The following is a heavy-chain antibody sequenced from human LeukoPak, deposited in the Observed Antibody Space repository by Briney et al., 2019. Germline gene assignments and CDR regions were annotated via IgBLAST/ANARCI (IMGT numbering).Heavy chain of an antibody. CDR1: GGSISSYY. CDR3: ARVSDSNYYYYYYYMDV. CDR2: ISYSGST. D-gene: IGHD4-11*01. Sequence: SETLSLTCTVSGGSISSYYWSWIRQPPGKGLEWIGYISYSGSTNYNPSLKSRVTISVDTSKNQFSLKLSSVTAADTAVYYCARVSDSNYYYYYYYMDVWGKGTTVTVTS. V-gene: IGHV4-59*01. J-gene: IGHJ6*03.